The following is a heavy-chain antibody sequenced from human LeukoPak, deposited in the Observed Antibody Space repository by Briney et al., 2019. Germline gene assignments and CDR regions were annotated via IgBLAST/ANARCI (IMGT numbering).Heavy chain of an antibody. CDR3: ARDRDSSSWNYFDY. CDR1: GSTVTGYY. CDR2: INHNSGGT. D-gene: IGHD6-13*01. Sequence: GASVKVSCKASGSTVTGYYMHWGRQAPGQGLGWMGWINHNSGGTNYAQKFQDRVTMTRDTSISTAYMELSRLRSDDTAVYYCARDRDSSSWNYFDYWGQGTLVTVSS. J-gene: IGHJ4*02. V-gene: IGHV1-2*02.